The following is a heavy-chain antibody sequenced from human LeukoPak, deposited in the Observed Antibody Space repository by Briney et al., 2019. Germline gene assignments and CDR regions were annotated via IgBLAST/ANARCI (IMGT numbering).Heavy chain of an antibody. CDR1: GFTFSSYE. V-gene: IGHV3-48*03. Sequence: GGSLRLSCAASGFTFSSYEMNWVRQAPGKGLEWVSYISSSGSTIYYADSVKGRFTISRDNAKNSLYLQMNSLRAEDTAVYYCARSLVGTTGKIFGYWGQGTLVTVSS. D-gene: IGHD1-1*01. CDR2: ISSSGSTI. CDR3: ARSLVGTTGKIFGY. J-gene: IGHJ4*02.